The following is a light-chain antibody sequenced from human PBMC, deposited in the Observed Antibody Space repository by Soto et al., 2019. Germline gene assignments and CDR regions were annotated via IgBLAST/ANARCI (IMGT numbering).Light chain of an antibody. V-gene: IGKV1-27*01. Sequence: DIQMTQSPSSLSASVGDRVTITCRASQGISTYLAWYQQKPGKVPILLIYAASTLQSGVPSRFSGSGSGTDFTLTISSLQPEDVATYYCQKYSRAPWTFDQGTKVELK. J-gene: IGKJ1*01. CDR3: QKYSRAPWT. CDR1: QGISTY. CDR2: AAS.